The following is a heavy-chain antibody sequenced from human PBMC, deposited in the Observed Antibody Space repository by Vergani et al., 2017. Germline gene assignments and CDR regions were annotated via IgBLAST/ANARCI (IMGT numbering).Heavy chain of an antibody. CDR2: IYYSGST. CDR3: ARAAWSCYFRGAMNWFDP. V-gene: IGHV4-59*01. CDR1: GGSISSYY. J-gene: IGHJ5*02. D-gene: IGHD3-10*02. Sequence: QVQLQESGPGLVKPSETLSLTCTVSGGSISSYYWSWIRQPPGKGLEWIGYIYYSGSTNYNPSLKSRVTISVDTSKNQFSLKLSSVTAADTAVYYCARAAWSCYFRGAMNWFDPWGQGTLVTVSS.